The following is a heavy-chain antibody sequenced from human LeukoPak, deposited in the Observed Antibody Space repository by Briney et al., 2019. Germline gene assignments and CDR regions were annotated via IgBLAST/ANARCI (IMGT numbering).Heavy chain of an antibody. J-gene: IGHJ3*01. CDR3: ASKGDGSCDSSLCQGAFDF. Sequence: ASVKVSCKPSGYTFIAYYIHLVRQAPGQGLEWMAWINPNSGDTNYAQKFQDRVTMTWDTSVSTAYMELSSLTSDDTAVYYCASKGDGSCDSSLCQGAFDFWGQGSVVTVSS. CDR2: INPNSGDT. V-gene: IGHV1-2*02. CDR1: GYTFIAYY. D-gene: IGHD2-21*01.